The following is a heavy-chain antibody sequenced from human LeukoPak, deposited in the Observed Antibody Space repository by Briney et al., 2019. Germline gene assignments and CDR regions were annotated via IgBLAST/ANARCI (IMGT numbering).Heavy chain of an antibody. CDR2: IYHAGYT. J-gene: IGHJ5*02. V-gene: IGHV4-38-2*01. Sequence: GSLRLSCAASGFTFSDYYMSWIRQAPGKGLEWIGSIYHAGYTYYNPSLKSRVTLSLDTSNNQVSLRLSSLTAADTAMYYCARNSYGHLNWFDPWGQGTLVTVSS. D-gene: IGHD3-16*01. CDR1: GFTFSDYY. CDR3: ARNSYGHLNWFDP.